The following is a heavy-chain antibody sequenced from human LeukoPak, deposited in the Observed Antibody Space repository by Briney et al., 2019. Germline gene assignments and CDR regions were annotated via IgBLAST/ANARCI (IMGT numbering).Heavy chain of an antibody. D-gene: IGHD6-6*01. CDR2: IYYSGST. V-gene: IGHV4-39*07. Sequence: SETLSLTCTDSGGSISSSSYYWGWIRQPPGKGLEWIGSIYYSGSTYYNPSLKSRVTISVDTSKNQFSLKLSSVTAADTAVYYCARVAALGGDYYYYYYMDVWGKGTTVTVSS. CDR3: ARVAALGGDYYYYYYMDV. J-gene: IGHJ6*03. CDR1: GGSISSSSYY.